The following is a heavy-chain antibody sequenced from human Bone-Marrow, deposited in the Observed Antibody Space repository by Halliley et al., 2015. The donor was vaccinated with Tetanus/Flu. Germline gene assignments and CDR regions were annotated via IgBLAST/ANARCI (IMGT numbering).Heavy chain of an antibody. CDR2: ISSTSTFI. CDR1: GFTFSRYT. Sequence: CAASGFTFSRYTMNWVRQAPGKGPEWVSSISSTSTFIYYSDSLKGRFTISRDNAENSLHLQMNSLRVEDTAVYFCARDAREGDYPRYYYHGMDVWGQGTTVTVSS. J-gene: IGHJ6*02. V-gene: IGHV3-21*01. D-gene: IGHD4-17*01. CDR3: ARDAREGDYPRYYYHGMDV.